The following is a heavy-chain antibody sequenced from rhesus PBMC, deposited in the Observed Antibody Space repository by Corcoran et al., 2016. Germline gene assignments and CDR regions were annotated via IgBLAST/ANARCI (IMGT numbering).Heavy chain of an antibody. D-gene: IGHD1-44*01. CDR3: AREWAGYVDFDY. CDR1: GFSLTTSGLG. J-gene: IGHJ4*01. CDR2: IYWYDNE. V-gene: IGHV2-174*01. Sequence: QVTLKESGPALVKPTQTLTLTCTLSGFSLTTSGLGVGWIRHPPEKALEWLKIIYWYDNERYKTPLKSRLTISKDTSKNQVVLTMTNMDPVDTATYYCAREWAGYVDFDYWGQGVLVTVSS.